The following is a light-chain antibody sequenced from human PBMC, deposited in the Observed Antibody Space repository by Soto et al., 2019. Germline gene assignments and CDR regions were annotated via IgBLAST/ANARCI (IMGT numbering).Light chain of an antibody. CDR2: EVS. CDR1: STDFVSYNR. Sequence: QAARTQPLSVSGSPGHAVIIACAVSSTDFVSYNRVCWYQQPPGTAPKLMIYEVSKRPSGVPDRFSGSKSGNTASLTISGLQAADEADYYCSLYTSENAYVFGTGTK. V-gene: IGLV2-18*01. CDR3: SLYTSENAYV. J-gene: IGLJ1*01.